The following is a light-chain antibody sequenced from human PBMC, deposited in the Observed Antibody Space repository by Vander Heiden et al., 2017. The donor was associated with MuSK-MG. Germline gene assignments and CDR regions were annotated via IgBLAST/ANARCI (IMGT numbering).Light chain of an antibody. CDR1: QSVSRNF. V-gene: IGKV3-20*01. CDR2: GAS. CDR3: QQYGSSPT. Sequence: EIVLTQSPSTLSLSPGERVTLSCRASQSVSRNFLAWYQKKPGQTPRLLISGASSRATGIPDRFSGSGSGTDFTLTISRLEPEDFAVYFCQQYGSSPTFGQGTKVEIK. J-gene: IGKJ1*01.